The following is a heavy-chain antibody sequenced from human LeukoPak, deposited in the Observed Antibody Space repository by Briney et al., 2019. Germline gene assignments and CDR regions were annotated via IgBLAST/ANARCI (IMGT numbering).Heavy chain of an antibody. CDR1: GGSISSSSYY. Sequence: SETLSLTCTVSGGSISSSSYYWGWIRRPPGKGLEWIGTIYYSGSTYYNPSLKSRVTISVDTSKNQFSLKLDSVTAADTAVYYCARAVYSHYYYYMDVWGKGTTVTVSS. J-gene: IGHJ6*03. CDR2: IYYSGST. D-gene: IGHD2-15*01. V-gene: IGHV4-39*01. CDR3: ARAVYSHYYYYMDV.